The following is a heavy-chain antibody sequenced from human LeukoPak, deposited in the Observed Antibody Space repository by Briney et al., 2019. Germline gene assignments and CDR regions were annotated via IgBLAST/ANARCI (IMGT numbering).Heavy chain of an antibody. CDR3: AREGGGNAFDY. D-gene: IGHD4-23*01. Sequence: ASVKVSCKASGYTFTSYYMNWVRQAPGHGLEWMGIINPTGGSTSYAQKFQGRVTMTRDTSTSTVYMELSSLRSEDTAVYYCAREGGGNAFDYWGQGTLVTVSS. CDR1: GYTFTSYY. J-gene: IGHJ4*02. V-gene: IGHV1-46*01. CDR2: INPTGGST.